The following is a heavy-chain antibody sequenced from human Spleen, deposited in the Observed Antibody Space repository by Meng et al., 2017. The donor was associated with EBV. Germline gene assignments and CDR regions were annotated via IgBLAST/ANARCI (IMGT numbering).Heavy chain of an antibody. CDR1: CDTFTASD. V-gene: IGHV1-18*01. Sequence: VQVVALGSEMNEPGASVKVFCNASCDTFTASDISWVRQAPGKGLEWVGRVRGYKGHTSNAEKYQRRVSMTTDTSTSTAHMEMRSLRSDDAAVYYWARDQGAAGAIDFWGQGTLVTVSS. CDR3: ARDQGAAGAIDF. CDR2: VRGYKGHT. J-gene: IGHJ4*02. D-gene: IGHD1-26*01.